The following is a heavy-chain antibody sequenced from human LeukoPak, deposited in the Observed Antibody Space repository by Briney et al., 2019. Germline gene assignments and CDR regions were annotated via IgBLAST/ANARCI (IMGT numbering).Heavy chain of an antibody. Sequence: SETLSLTXTVSGGSISSYYWSWIRQPAGKGLEWIGRIYTSGSTNYNPSLKSRVTMSVDTSKNQFSLKLSSVTAADTAVYYCARGPDYYDSSGYDAFDIWGQGTMVTVSS. CDR2: IYTSGST. J-gene: IGHJ3*02. D-gene: IGHD3-22*01. V-gene: IGHV4-4*07. CDR3: ARGPDYYDSSGYDAFDI. CDR1: GGSISSYY.